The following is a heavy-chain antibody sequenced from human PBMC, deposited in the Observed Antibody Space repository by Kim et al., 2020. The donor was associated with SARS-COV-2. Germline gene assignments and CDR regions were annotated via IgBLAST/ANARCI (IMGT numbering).Heavy chain of an antibody. V-gene: IGHV3-48*02. Sequence: GGSLRLSCAASGFTFNDYNMNWVRQAPGKGLEWISYISSGAHIIHYADSVKGRFTISRDNANNIMYLQINSLRDEDTGVYYCARGPYSSSWYNYFDPWGQGTLVTVSS. CDR1: GFTFNDYN. CDR3: ARGPYSSSWYNYFDP. J-gene: IGHJ5*02. CDR2: ISSGAHII. D-gene: IGHD6-13*01.